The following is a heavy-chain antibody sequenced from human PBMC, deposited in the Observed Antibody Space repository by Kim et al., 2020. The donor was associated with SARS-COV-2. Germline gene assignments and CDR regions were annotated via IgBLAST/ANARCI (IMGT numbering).Heavy chain of an antibody. V-gene: IGHV7-4-1*02. CDR1: GYTFTSYA. CDR2: INTNTGNP. CDR3: AREGDCSGGSCYWFDP. J-gene: IGHJ5*02. Sequence: ASVKVSCKASGYTFTSYAMNWVRQAPGQGLEWMGWINTNTGNPTYAQGFTGRFVFSLDTSVSTAYLQISSLKAEDTAVYYCAREGDCSGGSCYWFDPWGQGTLVTVSS. D-gene: IGHD2-15*01.